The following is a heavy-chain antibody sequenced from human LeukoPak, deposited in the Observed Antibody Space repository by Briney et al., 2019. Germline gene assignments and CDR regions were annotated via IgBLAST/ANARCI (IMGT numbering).Heavy chain of an antibody. CDR3: ARDDYGDFNWFDP. Sequence: PSETLSLTCAVYGGSFSGYYWSWIRQPPGKGLEWIGSIYHSGSTYYNPSLKSRVTISVDTSKNQFSLKLSSVTAADTAVYYCARDDYGDFNWFDPWGQGTLVTVSS. CDR1: GGSFSGYY. CDR2: IYHSGST. J-gene: IGHJ5*02. D-gene: IGHD4-17*01. V-gene: IGHV4-34*01.